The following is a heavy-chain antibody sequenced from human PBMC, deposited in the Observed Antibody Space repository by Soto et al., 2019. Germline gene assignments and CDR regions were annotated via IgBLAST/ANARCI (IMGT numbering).Heavy chain of an antibody. CDR1: GGSMTSFY. CDR3: ARGGWSMGH. V-gene: IGHV4-59*01. Sequence: SETLSLTCTVSGGSMTSFYWSWIRQPPGKGLEWIGYIYHDGNTNYSPSLKGRVTMSVDTSKNQFSLKLTSVTAADTAVYFCARGGWSMGHWGQGTLVTVSS. D-gene: IGHD6-19*01. CDR2: IYHDGNT. J-gene: IGHJ4*02.